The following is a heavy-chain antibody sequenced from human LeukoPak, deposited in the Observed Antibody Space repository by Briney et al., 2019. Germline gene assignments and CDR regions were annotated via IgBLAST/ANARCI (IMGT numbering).Heavy chain of an antibody. J-gene: IGHJ6*02. CDR1: GFTFSSYA. D-gene: IGHD5-18*01. V-gene: IGHV3-30*04. CDR2: ISYDGSNK. Sequence: PGRSLRLSCAASGFTFSSYAMHWVRQAPGKGLEWVAVISYDGSNKYYADSVKGRFTISRDNSKNTLYLQMNSLRAEDTAVYYCARDSPTTASGMDVWGQGTTVTVSS. CDR3: ARDSPTTASGMDV.